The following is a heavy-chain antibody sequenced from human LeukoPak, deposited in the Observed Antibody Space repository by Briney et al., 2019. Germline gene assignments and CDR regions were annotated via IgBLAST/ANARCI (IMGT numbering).Heavy chain of an antibody. J-gene: IGHJ6*03. CDR1: GFTFSNYW. Sequence: PGGSLRLSCAASGFTFSNYWMHWVRQAPGKGLEWVAFIRYDGSNKYYADSVKGRFTISRDNSKNTLYLQMNSLRAEDTAVYYCARSAFSGSSSYHYYYMDVWGKGTTVTVSS. V-gene: IGHV3-30*02. D-gene: IGHD6-6*01. CDR2: IRYDGSNK. CDR3: ARSAFSGSSSYHYYYMDV.